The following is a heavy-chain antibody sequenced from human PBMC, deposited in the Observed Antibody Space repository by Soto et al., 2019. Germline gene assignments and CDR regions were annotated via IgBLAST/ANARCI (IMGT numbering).Heavy chain of an antibody. CDR2: ITSSSSTI. CDR1: GFTFSSYG. J-gene: IGHJ3*02. D-gene: IGHD3-3*02. Sequence: GGSLRLSCAASGFTFSSYGMRWVRQAPGKGLEWVSYITSSSSTIYYADSVKGRFTISRDNAKNSLYLQMNSLRAEDTAVYYCARGCKISIFGVTYAFAIWGQETL. V-gene: IGHV3-48*01. CDR3: ARGCKISIFGVTYAFAI.